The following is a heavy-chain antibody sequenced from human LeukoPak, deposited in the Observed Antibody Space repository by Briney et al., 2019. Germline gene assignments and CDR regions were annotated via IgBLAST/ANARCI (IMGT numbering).Heavy chain of an antibody. CDR2: IYTSGST. CDR3: ARVVEDYYDSSGYYYYFDY. J-gene: IGHJ4*02. V-gene: IGHV4-61*02. D-gene: IGHD3-22*01. CDR1: GGSISSGSYY. Sequence: SETLSLTCTVSGGSISSGSYYWSWIRQPAGKELEWIGRIYTSGSTNYNPSLKSRVTISVDTSKNQFSLKLSSVTAADTAVYYCARVVEDYYDSSGYYYYFDYWGQGTLVTVSS.